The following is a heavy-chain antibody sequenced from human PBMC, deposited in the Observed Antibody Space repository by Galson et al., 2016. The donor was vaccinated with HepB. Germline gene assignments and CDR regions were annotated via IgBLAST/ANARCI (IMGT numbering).Heavy chain of an antibody. CDR1: GDPISAHGAY. J-gene: IGHJ5*02. CDR2: ISHTGST. V-gene: IGHV4-39*07. Sequence: SETLSLTCTVSGDPISAHGAYWGWIRQAPGKGLDWIASISHTGSTYHNPSLKSRVTISVDTSKNQVSLRLRSVTAADTAFYYCARELADHFLTAHYTGSGGLDPWGQGILVTVSS. D-gene: IGHD2-21*02. CDR3: ARELADHFLTAHYTGSGGLDP.